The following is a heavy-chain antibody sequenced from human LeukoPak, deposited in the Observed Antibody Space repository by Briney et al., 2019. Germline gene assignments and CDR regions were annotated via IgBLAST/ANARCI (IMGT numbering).Heavy chain of an antibody. D-gene: IGHD3-10*01. Sequence: PSETLSLTCAVYGGSFSGDYWSWIRQPPGKGLEWIGEINHSRSTNYNPSLKSRVTISVDTSKNQFSLKLSSVTAADTAVYYCARGWFGYYNWFDPWGQGTLVTVSS. CDR3: ARGWFGYYNWFDP. J-gene: IGHJ5*02. CDR2: INHSRST. CDR1: GGSFSGDY. V-gene: IGHV4-34*01.